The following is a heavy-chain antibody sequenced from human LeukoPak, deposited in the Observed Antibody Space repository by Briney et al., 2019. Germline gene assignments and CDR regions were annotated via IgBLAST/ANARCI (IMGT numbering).Heavy chain of an antibody. CDR2: IRYDGNNK. D-gene: IGHD4-17*01. CDR3: AKEIWPTVTIPGRTYFDY. V-gene: IGHV3-30*02. Sequence: GGSLRLSCAASRFTFSTYGMHLVRQAPGKGLEWVAFIRYDGNNKYYADSVKGRFTISRDNSKNTLYLQMNSLRAEDTAIYYCAKEIWPTVTIPGRTYFDYWGQGALVTVSS. CDR1: RFTFSTYG. J-gene: IGHJ4*02.